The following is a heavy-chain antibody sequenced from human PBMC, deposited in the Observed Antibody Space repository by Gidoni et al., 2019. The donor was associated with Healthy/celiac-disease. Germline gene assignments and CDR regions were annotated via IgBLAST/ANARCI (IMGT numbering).Heavy chain of an antibody. Sequence: HVQLQQWGAGLLKPSETLSLTCAVYGGSFSGYYWSWIRQPPGKGLEWIGEINHSGSTNYNPSLKSRVTISVDTSKNQFSLKLSSVTAADTAVYYCARGDSGWISLYYYYYGMDVWGQGTTVTVSS. CDR2: INHSGST. CDR1: GGSFSGYY. CDR3: ARGDSGWISLYYYYYGMDV. J-gene: IGHJ6*02. D-gene: IGHD6-19*01. V-gene: IGHV4-34*01.